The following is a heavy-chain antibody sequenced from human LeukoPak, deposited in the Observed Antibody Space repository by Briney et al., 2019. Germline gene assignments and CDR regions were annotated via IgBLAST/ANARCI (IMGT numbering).Heavy chain of an antibody. D-gene: IGHD3-9*01. CDR1: GYTLTELS. V-gene: IGHV1-24*01. CDR3: ATVRLRYFDWLLYPQGGYYGMDV. Sequence: ASVKVSCKVSGYTLTELSMHWVRQAPGKGLEWMGGFDPEDGETIYAQKFQGRVTMTEDTSTDTAYMELSSLRSEDTAVYYCATVRLRYFDWLLYPQGGYYGMDVWGQGTTVTVSS. J-gene: IGHJ6*02. CDR2: FDPEDGET.